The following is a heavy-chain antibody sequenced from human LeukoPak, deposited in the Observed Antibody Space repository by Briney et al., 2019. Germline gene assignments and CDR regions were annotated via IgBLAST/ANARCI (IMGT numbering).Heavy chain of an antibody. J-gene: IGHJ6*02. Sequence: SETLSLTRTVSGGSVSSGSYYWSWIRQPPGKGLEWIGYIYYSGSTNYNPSLKSRVTISVDTSKNQFSLKLSSVTAADTAVYYCASERSDYGMDVWGQGTTVTVSS. CDR1: GGSVSSGSYY. V-gene: IGHV4-61*01. CDR2: IYYSGST. CDR3: ASERSDYGMDV.